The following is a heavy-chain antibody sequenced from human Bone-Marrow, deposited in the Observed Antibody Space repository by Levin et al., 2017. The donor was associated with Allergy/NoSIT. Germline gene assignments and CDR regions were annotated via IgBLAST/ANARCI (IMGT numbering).Heavy chain of an antibody. CDR2: MYNTGGT. D-gene: IGHD3-10*01. J-gene: IGHJ3*02. Sequence: SETLSLTCTVSGGSISSGDFYWTWIRQSPGKGLEWIGFMYNTGGTYYNPSLRSRVSISVDPSKNQFSLNLRSVTAADTAVYYCVRDSSVTLVRGIIIRDGFEIWGPGTMLTVSS. CDR1: GGSISSGDFY. V-gene: IGHV4-30-4*01. CDR3: VRDSSVTLVRGIIIRDGFEI.